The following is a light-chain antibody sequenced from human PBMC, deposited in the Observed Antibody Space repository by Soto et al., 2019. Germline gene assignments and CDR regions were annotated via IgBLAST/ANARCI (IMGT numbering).Light chain of an antibody. CDR1: SSNIGAGYD. V-gene: IGLV1-40*01. CDR3: QSYDGTLSARYV. Sequence: QSVLTQPPSVSGAPGQRVTISCTGSSSNIGAGYDVHWYQQRPGTAPKLLIFGNINRPSGVPDRFSGSKSGTSASLAITGLQAEDEGDYYCQSYDGTLSARYVFGTGTMLTVL. CDR2: GNI. J-gene: IGLJ1*01.